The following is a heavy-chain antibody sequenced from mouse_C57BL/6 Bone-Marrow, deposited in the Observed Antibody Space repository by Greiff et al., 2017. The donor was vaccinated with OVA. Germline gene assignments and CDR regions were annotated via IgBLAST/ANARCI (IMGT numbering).Heavy chain of an antibody. CDR2: ISYSGST. J-gene: IGHJ4*01. V-gene: IGHV3-1*01. Sequence: EVKLVESGPGMVKPSQSLSLTCTVTGYSITSGYDWHWIRHFPGNKLEWMGYISYSGSTNYNPSLKSRISITHDTSKNHFFLKMNSVTTEDTATDYCARDTGTGPYYYAMDYWGQGTSVTVSS. D-gene: IGHD4-1*01. CDR1: GYSITSGYD. CDR3: ARDTGTGPYYYAMDY.